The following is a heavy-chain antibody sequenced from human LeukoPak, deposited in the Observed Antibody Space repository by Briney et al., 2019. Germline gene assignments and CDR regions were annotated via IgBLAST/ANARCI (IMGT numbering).Heavy chain of an antibody. CDR1: GYSISSGYY. CDR3: ARGPNTAGNYRAFDL. CDR2: IYHSGST. V-gene: IGHV4-38-2*02. Sequence: TPSETLSLTCTVSGYSISSGYYWGWIRQPPGKGLEWIGSIYHSGSTYYNPSLKSRVIISADTSKNQFSLKLTSVTAADTAAYYCARGPNTAGNYRAFDLWGQGTKVTVSS. J-gene: IGHJ3*01. D-gene: IGHD4-11*01.